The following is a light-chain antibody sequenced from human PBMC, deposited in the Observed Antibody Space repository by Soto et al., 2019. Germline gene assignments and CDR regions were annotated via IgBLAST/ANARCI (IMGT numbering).Light chain of an antibody. V-gene: IGKV3-11*01. Sequence: EIGLTQSPAILSVSPGERATLSCRASQSISRSLAWYHREPGQAPRLLIHGATTRATGIPARFSGSGSGTEFTLTINSLEPEDFAVYYCQQRSNWPLTFGGGTKVDIK. CDR1: QSISRS. CDR3: QQRSNWPLT. J-gene: IGKJ4*01. CDR2: GAT.